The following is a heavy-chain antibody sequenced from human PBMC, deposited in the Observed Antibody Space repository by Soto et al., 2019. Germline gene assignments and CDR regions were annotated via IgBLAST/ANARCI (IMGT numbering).Heavy chain of an antibody. J-gene: IGHJ5*02. Sequence: SETLSLTCTVSGGSLSSGDYYWSWIRQPPGKGLEWIGYIYYSGSTYYNPSLKSRVTISVDTSKNQFSLKLSSVTAADTAVYYCARVTRNWFDPWGQGTLVTVSS. CDR1: GGSLSSGDYY. CDR3: ARVTRNWFDP. CDR2: IYYSGST. V-gene: IGHV4-30-4*01.